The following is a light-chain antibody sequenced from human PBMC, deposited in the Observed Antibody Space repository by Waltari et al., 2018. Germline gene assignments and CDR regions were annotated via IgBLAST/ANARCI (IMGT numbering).Light chain of an antibody. V-gene: IGKV3-20*01. CDR3: QHYVRLPVT. CDR1: QSVGRS. J-gene: IGKJ1*01. Sequence: SCRASQSVGRSLAWYQQKPDQAPRLLSYGASSRATGIPDRFSGSGSGTDFSLTISRLAPDDLAVYYCQHYVRLPVTFGQGTKVEI. CDR2: GAS.